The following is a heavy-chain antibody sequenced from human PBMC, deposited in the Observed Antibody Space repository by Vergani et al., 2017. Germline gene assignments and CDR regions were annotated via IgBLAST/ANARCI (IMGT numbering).Heavy chain of an antibody. J-gene: IGHJ6*02. Sequence: QVQLQQWGAGLLKPSETLSLTCAVYGGSFSGYYWSWIRQPPGKGLEWIGEINHSGSTNYNPSLKSRVTISVDTSKNQFSLKLSSVTAADTAVYYCARVKFSTVLYYYGSGTKSVYYGMDVWGQGTTVTVSS. CDR3: ARVKFSTVLYYYGSGTKSVYYGMDV. CDR2: INHSGST. V-gene: IGHV4-34*01. D-gene: IGHD3-10*01. CDR1: GGSFSGYY.